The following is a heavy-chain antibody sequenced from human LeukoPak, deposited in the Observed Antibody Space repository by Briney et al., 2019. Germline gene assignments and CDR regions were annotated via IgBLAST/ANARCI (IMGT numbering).Heavy chain of an antibody. CDR3: ARHAAVEGSSGWSPLWWFDP. V-gene: IGHV4-59*08. J-gene: IGHJ5*02. D-gene: IGHD6-19*01. CDR2: MHHSGST. CDR1: GGSIGRYY. Sequence: SETLSLTCTVSGGSIGRYYWSWIRQPPGKGLEWIGYMHHSGSTKHNPYLKSRVTISVDTSKSQFSLKLSSVTAADTAVYYCARHAAVEGSSGWSPLWWFDPWGQGTLVTVSS.